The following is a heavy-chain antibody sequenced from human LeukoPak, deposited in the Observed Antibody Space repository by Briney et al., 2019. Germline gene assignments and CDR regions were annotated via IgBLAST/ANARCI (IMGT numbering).Heavy chain of an antibody. J-gene: IGHJ4*02. V-gene: IGHV4-59*01. CDR2: IYYSGST. CDR3: ARSHSGSYSYYFDY. CDR1: GGSISIYY. D-gene: IGHD1-26*01. Sequence: SETLSLTCTVSGGSISIYYWSWIRQPPGKGLEWIGYIYYSGSTNYNPSLKSRVTISVDTSKNQFSLKLSSVTAADTAVYYCARSHSGSYSYYFDYWGQGTLVTVSS.